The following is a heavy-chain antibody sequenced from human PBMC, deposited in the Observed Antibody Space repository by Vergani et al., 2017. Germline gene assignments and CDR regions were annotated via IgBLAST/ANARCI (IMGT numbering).Heavy chain of an antibody. CDR1: GFTFSSYW. CDR2: INSDGSST. Sequence: EVQLVESGGGLVQPGGSLRLSCAASGFTFSSYWMHWVRQAPGKGLVWVSRINSDGSSTSYADSVKGRFTISRDSAKNTLYLQMNSLRAEDTAVYYCARDGYSSSWYKIYYFDYWGQGTLVTVSS. CDR3: ARDGYSSSWYKIYYFDY. D-gene: IGHD6-13*01. V-gene: IGHV3-74*01. J-gene: IGHJ4*02.